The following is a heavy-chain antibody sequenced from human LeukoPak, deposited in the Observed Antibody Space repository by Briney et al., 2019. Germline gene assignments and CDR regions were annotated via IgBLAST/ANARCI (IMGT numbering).Heavy chain of an antibody. Sequence: GRSLRLSCAASGFTFSDYGMHWVRQAPGKGLEWVSIISYDGTKKNYADSMKGRFTISRDNSKNTLYLQMNSLRAEDTAVYYCAKDRIAYGSGSILDYWGQGTPVTVSS. CDR1: GFTFSDYG. CDR3: AKDRIAYGSGSILDY. V-gene: IGHV3-30*18. CDR2: ISYDGTKK. D-gene: IGHD3-10*01. J-gene: IGHJ4*02.